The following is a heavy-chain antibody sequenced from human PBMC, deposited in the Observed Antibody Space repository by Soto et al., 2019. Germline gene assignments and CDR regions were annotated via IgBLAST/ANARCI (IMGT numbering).Heavy chain of an antibody. J-gene: IGHJ6*02. V-gene: IGHV3-30*18. CDR3: AKQLGYCSSTNSRDYYYGMDV. CDR1: GFTVNNYG. D-gene: IGHD2-2*01. Sequence: GGALRLSCAASGFTVNNYGMHWVRQAPGKGLEWVAVISYDGSNKYYADSVKGRCTISRDNSKNTLYLQMNSLRAEDTAVYYCAKQLGYCSSTNSRDYYYGMDVWGQGTTVTVSS. CDR2: ISYDGSNK.